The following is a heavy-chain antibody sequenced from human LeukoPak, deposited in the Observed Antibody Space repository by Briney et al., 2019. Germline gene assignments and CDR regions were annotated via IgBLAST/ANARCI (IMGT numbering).Heavy chain of an antibody. CDR2: ISWNSGSI. V-gene: IGHV3-9*01. CDR3: ATDISYGGNSYVY. Sequence: GGSLRLSCAASGFTFDDYAMHWVRQAPGKGLEWVSGISWNSGSIGYADSVKGRFTISRDNAKNSLYLQMNSLRAEDTALYYCATDISYGGNSYVYWGQGTLVTVSS. J-gene: IGHJ4*02. CDR1: GFTFDDYA. D-gene: IGHD4-23*01.